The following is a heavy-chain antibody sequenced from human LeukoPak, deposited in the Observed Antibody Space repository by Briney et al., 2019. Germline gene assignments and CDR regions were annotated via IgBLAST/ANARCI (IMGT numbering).Heavy chain of an antibody. CDR2: IYYSGST. D-gene: IGHD2-2*01. CDR3: ARAGGVPAAQRYYYYYMDV. CDR1: GGSISSSSYY. Sequence: PSETLSLTCTVSGGSISSSSYYWGWIRQPPGKGLEWIGSIYYSGSTYYNPSLKSRVTISVDTSKNQFSPKLSSVTAADTAVYYCARAGGVPAAQRYYYYYMDVWGKGTTVTVSS. J-gene: IGHJ6*03. V-gene: IGHV4-39*07.